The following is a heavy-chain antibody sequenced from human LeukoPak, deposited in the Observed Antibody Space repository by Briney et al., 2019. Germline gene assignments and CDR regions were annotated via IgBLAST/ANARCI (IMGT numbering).Heavy chain of an antibody. D-gene: IGHD3-9*01. CDR2: INPNSGGT. Sequence: ASVKVSCKASGYTFTGYYMNWVRQATGQGLEWMGWINPNSGGTNYAQKFQGGVTMTRDTSISTAYMELSRLRSDNRAGYYCARGPQCVRFVGGLCPLDYWGQGTLVTVSS. V-gene: IGHV1-2*02. CDR3: ARGPQCVRFVGGLCPLDY. J-gene: IGHJ4*02. CDR1: GYTFTGYY.